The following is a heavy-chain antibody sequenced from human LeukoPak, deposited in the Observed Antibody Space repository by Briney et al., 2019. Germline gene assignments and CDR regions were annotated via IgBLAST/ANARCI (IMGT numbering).Heavy chain of an antibody. Sequence: LSLTCAVSGASISRTNYYWGWIRQPPGTGLEWVAVISYDGSNKYYADSVKGRFTISRDNSKNTLYLQMNSLRAEDTAVYYCARDKELQLVLDYWGQGTLVTVSS. D-gene: IGHD6-13*01. CDR2: ISYDGSNK. J-gene: IGHJ4*02. CDR3: ARDKELQLVLDY. CDR1: GASISR. V-gene: IGHV3-30*19.